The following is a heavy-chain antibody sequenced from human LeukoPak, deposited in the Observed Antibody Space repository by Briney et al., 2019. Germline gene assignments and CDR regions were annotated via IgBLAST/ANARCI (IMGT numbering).Heavy chain of an antibody. J-gene: IGHJ4*02. CDR1: GFTFSTYA. CDR3: AKAGNIRFAY. Sequence: PGGALRLSCAASGFTFSTYAMSWVRQAPGKGLECVSSISGRDGSTYYADSVKGRFTISRDNSKNTLYLQMNSLRAVDTAIYYCAKAGNIRFAYWGQGTLVTVSS. D-gene: IGHD2/OR15-2a*01. V-gene: IGHV3-23*01. CDR2: ISGRDGST.